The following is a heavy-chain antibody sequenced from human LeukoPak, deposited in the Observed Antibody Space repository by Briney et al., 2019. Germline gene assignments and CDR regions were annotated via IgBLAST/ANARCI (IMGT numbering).Heavy chain of an antibody. CDR1: GFTLSSYA. CDR3: VKSKCGYDSPFDY. D-gene: IGHD5-12*01. J-gene: IGHJ4*02. Sequence: GGSLRLSCSASGFTLSSYAMHWVRQAPGKGLEYVSAISSNGGSTYYADSVKGRFTISRDNSKNTLYFQMSSLRAEDTAVYYCVKSKCGYDSPFDYWGQGTLVTISS. CDR2: ISSNGGST. V-gene: IGHV3-64D*06.